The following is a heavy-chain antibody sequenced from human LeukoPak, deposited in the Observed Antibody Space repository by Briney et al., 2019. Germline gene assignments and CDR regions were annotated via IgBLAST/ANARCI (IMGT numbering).Heavy chain of an antibody. CDR2: IYHSGST. CDR1: GGSISSSNW. J-gene: IGHJ4*02. Sequence: PSETLSLTCAVSGGSISSSNWWSWVRQPPGKGLEWIGEIYHSGSTNYNPSLKSRVTISVDKSKNQFSLKLSSVTAADTAVYYCARDRWAPGIAVAGTGDYWGQGTLVTVSS. V-gene: IGHV4-4*02. D-gene: IGHD6-19*01. CDR3: ARDRWAPGIAVAGTGDY.